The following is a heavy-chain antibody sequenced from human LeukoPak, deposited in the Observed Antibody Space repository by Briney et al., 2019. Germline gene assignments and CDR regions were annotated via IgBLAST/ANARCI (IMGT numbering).Heavy chain of an antibody. CDR2: INPSGGST. D-gene: IGHD4-23*01. CDR3: ARGRYGGNALWYDAFDI. J-gene: IGHJ3*02. Sequence: ASVKVSCKASGYTFTSYYMHWVRQAPGQGLEWMGIINPSGGSTSYAQKFQGRVTMTRDMSTSTVYMELSSLRSEDTAVYYCARGRYGGNALWYDAFDIWGQGTMVTVSS. V-gene: IGHV1-46*01. CDR1: GYTFTSYY.